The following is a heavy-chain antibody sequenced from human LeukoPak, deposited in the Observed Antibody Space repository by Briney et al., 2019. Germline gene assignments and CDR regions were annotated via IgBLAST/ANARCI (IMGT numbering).Heavy chain of an antibody. V-gene: IGHV3-7*01. D-gene: IGHD2-21*01. J-gene: IGHJ6*03. CDR2: IKQDGSEV. CDR3: AREAYCGGPSCFAVSYMDV. Sequence: PRGSLRLSCAASGFTFTEYWMTWVRQAPGQRLEWVANIKQDGSEVYYVDSVEGRFTISRDNIKNSVYLQMNSLGVEDTAVYYCAREAYCGGPSCFAVSYMDVWGEGTTVTVSS. CDR1: GFTFTEYW.